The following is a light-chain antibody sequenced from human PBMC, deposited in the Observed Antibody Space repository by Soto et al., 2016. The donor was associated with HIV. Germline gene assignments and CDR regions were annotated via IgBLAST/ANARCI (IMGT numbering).Light chain of an antibody. J-gene: IGLJ3*02. V-gene: IGLV3-1*01. CDR1: KLGDKY. Sequence: SYELTQPPSVSVSPGQTASITCSGDKLGDKYACWYQQKPGQSPVLVIYQDSKRPSGIPERFSGSNSGNTATLTISGTQAMDEADFYXQTWDSSTPLSGGGTKLTVL. CDR3: QTWDSSTPL. CDR2: QDS.